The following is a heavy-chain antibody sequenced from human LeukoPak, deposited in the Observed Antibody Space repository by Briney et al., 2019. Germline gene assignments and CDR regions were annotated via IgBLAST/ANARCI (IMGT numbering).Heavy chain of an antibody. CDR3: ARDMSSVLRFLEWSPRHSLDY. Sequence: EASVKVSCKASGYTFTGYYIHWVRQAPGQGLEWMGWINPNTGGTNYARRFQGRVNMTRDMSTSTVYMELSSLRSEDTAVYYCARDMSSVLRFLEWSPRHSLDYWGQGTLVTVSS. D-gene: IGHD3-3*01. CDR2: INPNTGGT. CDR1: GYTFTGYY. J-gene: IGHJ4*02. V-gene: IGHV1-2*02.